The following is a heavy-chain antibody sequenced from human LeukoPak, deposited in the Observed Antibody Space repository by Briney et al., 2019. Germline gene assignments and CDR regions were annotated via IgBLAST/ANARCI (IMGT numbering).Heavy chain of an antibody. D-gene: IGHD5-18*01. J-gene: IGHJ4*02. V-gene: IGHV1-69*04. CDR1: GGTFSSYA. CDR2: IIPILGIA. Sequence: SVKVSFKASGGTFSSYAISWVRQAPGQGLEWMGRIIPILGIANYAQKFQGRVTMTTDTSTSTAYMELRSLRSDDTAVYYCARDGGYSAHDYWGQGTLVTVSS. CDR3: ARDGGYSAHDY.